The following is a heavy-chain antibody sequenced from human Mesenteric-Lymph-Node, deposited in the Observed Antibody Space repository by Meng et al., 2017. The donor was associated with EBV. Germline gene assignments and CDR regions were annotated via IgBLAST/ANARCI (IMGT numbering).Heavy chain of an antibody. CDR3: ARAVAGKGTYDS. V-gene: IGHV6-1*01. D-gene: IGHD6-19*01. Sequence: QVQLQQAGPGLVKPSQTLSLTCAISGDSVSSNSGGWAWIRQSPSRGLEWLGRTYYRSKWYNDYALSVESRITMNPDTSKNQFSLQLNSVTPDDTALYYCARAVAGKGTYDSWGQGTLVTVSS. J-gene: IGHJ4*02. CDR2: TYYRSKWYN. CDR1: GDSVSSNSGG.